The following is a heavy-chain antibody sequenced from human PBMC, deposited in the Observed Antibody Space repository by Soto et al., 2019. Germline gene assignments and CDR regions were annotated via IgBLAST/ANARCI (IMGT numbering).Heavy chain of an antibody. J-gene: IGHJ5*02. CDR2: INHSGST. D-gene: IGHD2-21*01. Sequence: SETLSLTCGVYAGSFSGYYWTWIRQSPGKGLEWIGEINHSGSTNFNPSLRGRVTLSVDTSKNQISLRLNSVTAADTAVYFCASSKYDVVAGSVWFDPWGQGTLVTVSS. CDR3: ASSKYDVVAGSVWFDP. CDR1: AGSFSGYY. V-gene: IGHV4-34*01.